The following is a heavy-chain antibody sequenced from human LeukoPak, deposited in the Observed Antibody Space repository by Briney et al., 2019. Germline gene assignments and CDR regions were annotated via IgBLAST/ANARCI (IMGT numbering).Heavy chain of an antibody. V-gene: IGHV1-8*01. D-gene: IGHD5-18*01. CDR2: MNPNSGNT. Sequence: APVKVSCKASGYTFTSYDINWVRQATGQGLEWMGWMNPNSGNTGYAQKFQGRVTMTRNTSISTAYMELSSLRSEDTAVYYCARGGYSYGQTYYYYGMDVWGQGTTVTVSS. J-gene: IGHJ6*02. CDR3: ARGGYSYGQTYYYYGMDV. CDR1: GYTFTSYD.